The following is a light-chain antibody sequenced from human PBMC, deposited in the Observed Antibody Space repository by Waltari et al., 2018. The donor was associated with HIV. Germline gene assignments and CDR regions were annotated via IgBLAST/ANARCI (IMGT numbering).Light chain of an antibody. V-gene: IGKV4-1*01. CDR3: QQYYTTPFT. CDR1: QTVLYSSNNKNY. CDR2: WAS. J-gene: IGKJ3*01. Sequence: DIVTTQSPDSLAVSLGERATINCKSSQTVLYSSNNKNYLAWYQQKPGQPPKLLIYWASTRESGVPDRFSGGGSGTDFTLTISSLQAEDVAVYYCQQYYTTPFTFGPGTKVDIK.